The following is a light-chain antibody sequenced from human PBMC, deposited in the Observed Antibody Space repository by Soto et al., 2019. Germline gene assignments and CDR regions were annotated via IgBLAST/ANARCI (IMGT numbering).Light chain of an antibody. CDR1: SSDVGGYNY. CDR2: DVT. J-gene: IGLJ1*01. CDR3: TSFAGSGTYV. V-gene: IGLV2-14*01. Sequence: QSALTQPASVYGSPGQSLAISCNGTSSDVGGYNYVSWYQQHPGKAPKLIIFDVTNRPSGVSDRFSGSKSGSTASLTISGLQADDEADYYCTSFAGSGTYVFGTGTKVTVL.